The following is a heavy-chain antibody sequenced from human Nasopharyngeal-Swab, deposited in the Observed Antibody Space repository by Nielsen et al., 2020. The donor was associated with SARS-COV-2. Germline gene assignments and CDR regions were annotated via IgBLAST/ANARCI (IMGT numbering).Heavy chain of an antibody. CDR3: ARRSLGCSGGGCYGFDY. CDR2: IYHRGST. V-gene: IGHV4-4*02. CDR1: GGSISSSNW. J-gene: IGHJ4*02. D-gene: IGHD2-15*01. Sequence: SETLSLTCAVSGGSISSSNWWNWVRQPPGKGLEWIGEIYHRGSTNYNPSLKSRVTISVDKSKNQFSLKLSSVTAADTAVYYCARRSLGCSGGGCYGFDYWCQGTLVTVSS.